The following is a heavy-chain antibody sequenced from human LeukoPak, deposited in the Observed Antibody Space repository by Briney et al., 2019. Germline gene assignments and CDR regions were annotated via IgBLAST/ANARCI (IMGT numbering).Heavy chain of an antibody. CDR2: IYYSGAT. V-gene: IGHV4-59*08. D-gene: IGHD2-15*01. Sequence: AATLSLTCTVSGGSISSYYWSWIQQPPGKGLEWIGHIYYSGATNYNPPLKSRVTISVDTSKNQISFKLSSVTAADTAVYYCARFCSGDSCYLRVLWGQGTLVTVS. J-gene: IGHJ4*02. CDR3: ARFCSGDSCYLRVL. CDR1: GGSISSYY.